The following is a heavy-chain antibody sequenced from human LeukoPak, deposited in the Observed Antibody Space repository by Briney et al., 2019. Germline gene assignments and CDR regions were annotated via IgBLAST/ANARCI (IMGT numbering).Heavy chain of an antibody. V-gene: IGHV4-4*07. J-gene: IGHJ5*02. CDR1: GASITSYC. D-gene: IGHD6-13*01. Sequence: SETLSLTCTVCGASITSYCWSWIRQPAGKGLEWIGRIYISGSTNYNPSLKSRVTMSVDTSKNQFSLKLSSVTAADTAVYYCARDLEQQLGDFWFDPWGQGTLVTVSS. CDR2: IYISGST. CDR3: ARDLEQQLGDFWFDP.